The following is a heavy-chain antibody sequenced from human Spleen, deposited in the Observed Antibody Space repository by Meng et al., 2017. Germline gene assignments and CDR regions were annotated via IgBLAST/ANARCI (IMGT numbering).Heavy chain of an antibody. D-gene: IGHD3-10*01. CDR3: ARDWFASLAD. CDR2: IKNKRDSYTA. V-gene: IGHV3-72*01. CDR1: GFTFSSYG. Sequence: GESLKISCAASGFTFSSYGMHWVRQAPGKGLEWVGRIKNKRDSYTADYAASVKGRFTISRDDSENSLFLQMNSLKTEDTAVYYCARDWFASLADWGQGTLVTVSS. J-gene: IGHJ4*02.